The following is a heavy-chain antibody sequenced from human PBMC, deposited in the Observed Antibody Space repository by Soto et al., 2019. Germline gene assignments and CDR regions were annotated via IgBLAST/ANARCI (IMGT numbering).Heavy chain of an antibody. CDR3: GKSRDFFDS. V-gene: IGHV5-51*01. Sequence: GESLKISCKGSGDSFTTYWIGWVRQMPGKGLEWVGIIYPRDSITRYSPSFQGLVTISADKSISTAYLQMNSLRAEDTAIYFCGKSRDFFDSWGQGTLVTVSS. J-gene: IGHJ4*02. CDR1: GDSFTTYW. CDR2: IYPRDSIT.